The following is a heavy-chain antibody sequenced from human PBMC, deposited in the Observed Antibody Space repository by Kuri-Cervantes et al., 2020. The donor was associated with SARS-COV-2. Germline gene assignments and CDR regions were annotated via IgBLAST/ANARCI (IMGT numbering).Heavy chain of an antibody. D-gene: IGHD2-21*01. CDR2: VKTNSGNT. V-gene: IGHV1-8*01. J-gene: IGHJ4*02. CDR3: YCAPKEGFDS. CDR1: ETTFPNYD. Sequence: ASVKDSCKAPETTFPNYDINWVRQATGQGLEWMGMVKTNSGNTLYAQFFQGRVTITRDTSTSTVYMELSSLTSEDTAIYYCYCAPKEGFDSWGQGTLVTVSS.